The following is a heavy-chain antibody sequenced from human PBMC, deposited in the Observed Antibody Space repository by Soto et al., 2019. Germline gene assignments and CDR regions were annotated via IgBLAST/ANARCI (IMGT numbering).Heavy chain of an antibody. CDR3: AIEYSSSPPYYPIGY. CDR1: GGTFSIYS. D-gene: IGHD6-6*01. J-gene: IGHJ4*02. V-gene: IGHV1-69*13. Sequence: SVKVSCKASGGTFSIYSISWVRQAPGQGLEWMGGIIPIFGTANYAQKFQGRVTITADESTSTAYMELSSLRSEDTAVYYCAIEYSSSPPYYPIGYWGQGTLVTVSS. CDR2: IIPIFGTA.